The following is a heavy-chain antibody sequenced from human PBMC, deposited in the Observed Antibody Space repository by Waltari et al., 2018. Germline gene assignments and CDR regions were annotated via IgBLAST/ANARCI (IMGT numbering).Heavy chain of an antibody. CDR1: GGSFSGYY. J-gene: IGHJ4*02. Sequence: QVQLQQWGAGLLKPSETLSLTCAVYGGSFSGYYWSWIRQHPGKGLEWIGEINHSGSTNYHPSLKGRFTITVDTSKNQFSLKLCSVTAADTAVYYCARSRALIKRGHRSFDSWGQGTLFTVSS. CDR2: INHSGST. V-gene: IGHV4-34*01. D-gene: IGHD2-8*01. CDR3: ARSRALIKRGHRSFDS.